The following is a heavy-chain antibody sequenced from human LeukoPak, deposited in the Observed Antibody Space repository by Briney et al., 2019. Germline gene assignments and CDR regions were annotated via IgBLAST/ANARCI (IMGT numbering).Heavy chain of an antibody. D-gene: IGHD3-16*01. V-gene: IGHV3-33*06. Sequence: GGSLRLSCAASGFTFSSYGMHWVRQAPGKGLEWVAVIWYDGSNKYYADSVKGRFTISRDNSKNTLYLQMNSLRAEDTAVYYCAKDSLADIDYWGHGTLVTVSS. CDR2: IWYDGSNK. CDR3: AKDSLADIDY. J-gene: IGHJ4*01. CDR1: GFTFSSYG.